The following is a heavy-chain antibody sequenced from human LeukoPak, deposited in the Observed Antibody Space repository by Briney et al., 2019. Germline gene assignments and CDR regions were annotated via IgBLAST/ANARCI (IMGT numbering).Heavy chain of an antibody. D-gene: IGHD3-10*01. CDR1: GFTFSSYV. V-gene: IGHV3-23*01. J-gene: IGHJ4*02. CDR2: IIVGGGGT. Sequence: GGSLRLSCATSGFTFSSYVMRWVRQAPGKGLDWVSAIIVGGGGTYYADSVKGRFTISRDNSKNTLYLQMNGLRGEDTAVYYCARARYGSGGYFFDFWGQGTLVTVSS. CDR3: ARARYGSGGYFFDF.